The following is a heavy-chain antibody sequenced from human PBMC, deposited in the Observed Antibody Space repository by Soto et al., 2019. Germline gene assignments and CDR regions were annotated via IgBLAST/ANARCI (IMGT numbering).Heavy chain of an antibody. Sequence: GGSLRLSCTASGFTFGDYAMSWFRQAPGKGLEWVGFIRSKAYGGTTEYAASVKGRFTISRDDSKSIAYLQMNSLKTEDTAVYYCTRAMDSGYDKEDDAFDIWGQGTMVTVSS. D-gene: IGHD5-12*01. CDR2: IRSKAYGGTT. J-gene: IGHJ3*02. CDR1: GFTFGDYA. V-gene: IGHV3-49*03. CDR3: TRAMDSGYDKEDDAFDI.